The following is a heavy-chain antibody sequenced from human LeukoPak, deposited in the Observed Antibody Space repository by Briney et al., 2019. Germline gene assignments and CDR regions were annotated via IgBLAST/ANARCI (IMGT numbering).Heavy chain of an antibody. CDR3: ARDLKYYYDSSGYYFRAFDI. CDR1: GGSISSYY. CDR2: IYYSGST. V-gene: IGHV4-59*01. D-gene: IGHD3-22*01. Sequence: SETLSLTCTVSGGSISSYYWSWIRQPPGKGREWVGYIYYSGSTNYNPSLKSRVTISVDTSKNHFSLKLSSVTAADTAVYYCARDLKYYYDSSGYYFRAFDIWGQGTMVTVSS. J-gene: IGHJ3*02.